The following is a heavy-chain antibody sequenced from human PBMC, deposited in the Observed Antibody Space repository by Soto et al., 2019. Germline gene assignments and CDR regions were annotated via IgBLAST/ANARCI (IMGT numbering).Heavy chain of an antibody. V-gene: IGHV1-3*01. CDR1: GYTFTSYA. D-gene: IGHD3-22*01. Sequence: ASVKVSCKASGYTFTSYAMHWVRQAPGQRLEWMGWINAGNGNTKYSQKFQGRVTITRDTSASTAYMELSSLRSEDTAVYYCARGYYYDSSGYYYGANFDYWGQGTLVTVSS. CDR2: INAGNGNT. CDR3: ARGYYYDSSGYYYGANFDY. J-gene: IGHJ4*02.